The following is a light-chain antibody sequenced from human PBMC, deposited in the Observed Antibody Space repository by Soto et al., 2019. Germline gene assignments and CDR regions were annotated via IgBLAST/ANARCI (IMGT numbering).Light chain of an antibody. J-gene: IGLJ1*01. Sequence: QSALTQPASVSGSPGQSITISCTGTSSDVGSYNYVSWYQQHPGKAPKLMIYEVSNRPSGVSNRFSGSKSGNTASLTISGLQAEDEADYYCSSYAGSRTYLFGTGTKLTVL. V-gene: IGLV2-14*01. CDR1: SSDVGSYNY. CDR2: EVS. CDR3: SSYAGSRTYL.